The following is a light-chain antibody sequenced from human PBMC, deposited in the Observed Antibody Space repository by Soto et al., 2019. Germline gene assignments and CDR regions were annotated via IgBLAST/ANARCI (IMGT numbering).Light chain of an antibody. J-gene: IGKJ3*01. Sequence: DIQMTQSPTSLSASVGDRVTITCRASQGIRTYVAWYQQIPGKAPKLLIYAASTWQSGVPSRFSGSGSGTDFTLTINGLQPEDVATYSCQKYSSVPVFGPGTKVEIK. CDR2: AAS. V-gene: IGKV1-27*01. CDR1: QGIRTY. CDR3: QKYSSVPV.